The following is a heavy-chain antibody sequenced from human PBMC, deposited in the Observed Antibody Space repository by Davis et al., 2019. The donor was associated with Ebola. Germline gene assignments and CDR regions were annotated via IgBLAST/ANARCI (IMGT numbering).Heavy chain of an antibody. V-gene: IGHV1-8*02. CDR2: MNPNSGNT. Sequence: AASVKVSCKASGGTFSSYAINWVRQATGQGLEWMGWMNPNSGNTGYAQKFQGRVTMTRNTSISTAYMELSSLRSEDTAVYYCARDIPTVNPLDYWGQGTLVTVSS. J-gene: IGHJ4*02. CDR3: ARDIPTVNPLDY. CDR1: GGTFSSYA. D-gene: IGHD4-17*01.